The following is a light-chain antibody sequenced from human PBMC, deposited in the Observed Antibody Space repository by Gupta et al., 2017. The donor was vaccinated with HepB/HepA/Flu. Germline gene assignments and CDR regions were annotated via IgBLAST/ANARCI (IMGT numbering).Light chain of an antibody. J-gene: IGKJ4*01. CDR2: ATS. CDR1: QGISSY. V-gene: IGKV1-9*01. Sequence: DIQLTQSPSFLSASVGDRVTITCRASQGISSYLAWYQQEPGKAPRLLIYATSTLQIGVPSRFSSSKSGTGFTLTISSMQPEDIATYCFQQVNSNSITFSGGTKMEIK. CDR3: QQVNSNSIT.